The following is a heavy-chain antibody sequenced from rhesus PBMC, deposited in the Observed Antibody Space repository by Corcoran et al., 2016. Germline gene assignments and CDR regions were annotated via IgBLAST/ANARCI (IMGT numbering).Heavy chain of an antibody. CDR1: GASISSGYD. D-gene: IGHD6-43*01. CDR2: IHGRRST. V-gene: IGHV4S7*01. CDR3: ARRSYTTSYSSLDV. J-gene: IGHJ5-2*02. Sequence: QVQLQESGPAVVKPSETLSLTCTVSGASISSGYDWSWIRQSPGKGLEWIGYIHGRRSTNYNPSLKRRRTISKDTSKNQFSLKLLSMTSADTAVYYCARRSYTTSYSSLDVWGRGVLVTVSS.